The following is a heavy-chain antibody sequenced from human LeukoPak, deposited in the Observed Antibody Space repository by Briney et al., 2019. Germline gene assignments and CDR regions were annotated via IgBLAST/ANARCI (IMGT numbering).Heavy chain of an antibody. D-gene: IGHD1-14*01. Sequence: SETPSPTLSVSAFSISSAYYWGWVRQPPGKGLEGIGFIYYSGSTNYNPSLKSRVTISVDTSKNQFSLKLSSVTAADTAVYYCARGPNHGVTLNWFDPWGQGTLVTVSS. V-gene: IGHV4-38-2*02. CDR3: ARGPNHGVTLNWFDP. CDR1: AFSISSAYY. J-gene: IGHJ5*02. CDR2: IYYSGST.